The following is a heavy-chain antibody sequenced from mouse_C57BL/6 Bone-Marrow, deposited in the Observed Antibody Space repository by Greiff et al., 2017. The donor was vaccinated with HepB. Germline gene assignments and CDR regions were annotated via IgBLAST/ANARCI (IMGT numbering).Heavy chain of an antibody. J-gene: IGHJ1*03. CDR2: IYWDDDK. V-gene: IGHV8-12*01. Sequence: QVTLKECGPGILQSSQTLSLTCSFSGFSLSTSGMGVSWIRQPSGKGLEWLAHIYWDDDKRYNPSLKSRLTISKDTSRNQVFLKITSVDTADTATYYCARRAPWYFDVWGTGTTVTVSS. CDR3: ARRAPWYFDV. CDR1: GFSLSTSGMG.